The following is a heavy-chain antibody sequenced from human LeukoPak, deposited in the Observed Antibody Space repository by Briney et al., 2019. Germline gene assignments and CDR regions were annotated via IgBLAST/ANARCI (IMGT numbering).Heavy chain of an antibody. V-gene: IGHV4-61*01. CDR2: IYYSGST. Sequence: SETLSLTCTVSGGSISSSSYYWSWIRQPPGKGLEWIGYIYYSGSTNYNPSLKSRVTISVDTSKNQFSLKLSSVTAADTAVYYCARGLSGYYFGYLDYWGQGTLVTVSS. D-gene: IGHD3-22*01. CDR3: ARGLSGYYFGYLDY. J-gene: IGHJ4*02. CDR1: GGSISSSSYY.